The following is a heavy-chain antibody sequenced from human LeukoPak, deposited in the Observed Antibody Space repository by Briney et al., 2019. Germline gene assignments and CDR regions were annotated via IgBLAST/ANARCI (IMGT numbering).Heavy chain of an antibody. J-gene: IGHJ4*02. D-gene: IGHD6-13*01. CDR2: IYYSGSA. Sequence: SETLSLTCTVSGGSMSPYHWGWIRQPPGKGLEWTGYIYYSGSANYNPSLNSRVTISVDTSKNQFSLKLSSVTAADTAVYYCARLNRIAAAGTFDYWGQGTLVTVSS. CDR3: ARLNRIAAAGTFDY. CDR1: GGSMSPYH. V-gene: IGHV4-59*08.